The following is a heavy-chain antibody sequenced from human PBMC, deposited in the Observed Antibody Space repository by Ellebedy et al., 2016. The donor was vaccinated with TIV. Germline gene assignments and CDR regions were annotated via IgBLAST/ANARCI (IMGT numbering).Heavy chain of an antibody. CDR1: GDSVSSNSVA. D-gene: IGHD6-13*01. Sequence: SQTLSLTCAISGDSVSSNSVAWNWIRQSPSRGLERLGRTYYRSKWYNDYAASVKSRITINPDTSKNQFSLQLNSVTPEDTAVYYCARMGYSSTLPYLDYWGQGTLVTVSS. V-gene: IGHV6-1*01. J-gene: IGHJ4*02. CDR3: ARMGYSSTLPYLDY. CDR2: TYYRSKWYN.